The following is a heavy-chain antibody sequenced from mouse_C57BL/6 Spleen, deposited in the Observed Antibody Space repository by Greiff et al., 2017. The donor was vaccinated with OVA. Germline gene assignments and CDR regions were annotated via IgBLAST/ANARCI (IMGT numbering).Heavy chain of an antibody. CDR1: GYSFTSYY. CDR2: IYPGSGNT. J-gene: IGHJ3*01. D-gene: IGHD1-1*01. V-gene: IGHV1-66*01. Sequence: VHLVESGPELVKPGASVKISCKASGYSFTSYYIHWVKQRPGQGLEWIGWIYPGSGNTKYNEKFKGKATLTADTSSSTAYMQLSSLTSEDSAVYYCAREGITTVVVPNWGQGTLVTVSA. CDR3: AREGITTVVVPN.